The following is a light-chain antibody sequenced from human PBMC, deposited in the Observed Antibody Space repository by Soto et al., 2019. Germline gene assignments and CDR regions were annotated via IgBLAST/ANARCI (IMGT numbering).Light chain of an antibody. CDR1: QSISSGY. V-gene: IGKV3-20*01. Sequence: EIVLTQSPGTLSLSPGERATLSCRASQSISSGYLAWYQQKFGQAPRLLIYRASSRATVIPDRFTGSGSGTDFTLSISRLEPDDFAVYYCQQYGTSGFLFGPGTKVDIK. CDR2: RAS. J-gene: IGKJ3*01. CDR3: QQYGTSGFL.